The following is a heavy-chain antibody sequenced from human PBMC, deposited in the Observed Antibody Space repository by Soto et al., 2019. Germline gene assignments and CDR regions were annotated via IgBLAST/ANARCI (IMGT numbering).Heavy chain of an antibody. D-gene: IGHD3-10*01. CDR3: AKVDGFRWFELDS. Sequence: EVQLLESGGGLVQPGGSLRLSCAASGFTFSSFAMSWVRQAPGKGLEWVSAISASGDGTYYADSVKGRFTISRDNSKNTLYLPMSSLRSDDTAVYYCAKVDGFRWFELDSLGQGTLVTVSS. CDR2: ISASGDGT. J-gene: IGHJ4*02. CDR1: GFTFSSFA. V-gene: IGHV3-23*01.